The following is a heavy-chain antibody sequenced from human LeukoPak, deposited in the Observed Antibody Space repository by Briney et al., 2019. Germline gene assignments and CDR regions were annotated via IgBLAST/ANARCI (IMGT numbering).Heavy chain of an antibody. CDR3: ARLWRAAIDY. J-gene: IGHJ4*02. CDR1: GGSISSSSYY. D-gene: IGHD1-1*01. V-gene: IGHV4-39*01. Sequence: PSETLSLTXTVVSGGSISSSSYYWGWIRQPPRKGLEWIGSFYYSGSTYYNPSLKSRVTISADTSKNQFSLKLSSVTAADTAVYYCARLWRAAIDYGGQGILVTVSS. CDR2: FYYSGST.